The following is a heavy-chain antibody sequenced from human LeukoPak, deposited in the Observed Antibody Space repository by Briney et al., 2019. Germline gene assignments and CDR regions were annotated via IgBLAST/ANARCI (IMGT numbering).Heavy chain of an antibody. J-gene: IGHJ4*02. CDR2: INTNTGNP. V-gene: IGHV7-4-1*02. CDR1: GYTFTSYV. Sequence: ASVKVSCKASGYTFTSYVIHWVRQAPGQGLEWMGWINTNTGNPTYAQGFTGRFVFSLDTSVSTAYLEISSLKAEDTAVYYCARVGVPMIWYYFDYWGQGTLVTVSS. D-gene: IGHD3/OR15-3a*01. CDR3: ARVGVPMIWYYFDY.